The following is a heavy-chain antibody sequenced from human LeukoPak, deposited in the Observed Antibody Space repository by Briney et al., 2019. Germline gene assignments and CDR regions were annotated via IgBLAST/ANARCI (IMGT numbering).Heavy chain of an antibody. CDR3: ARESAPRGDFDY. D-gene: IGHD3-10*01. Sequence: ASVTVSCKASGYTFTSYGISWVRQAPGQGLERMGWISAYNGNTNYAQKLQGRVTMTTDTSTSTAYMELRSLRSDDTAVYYCARESAPRGDFDYWGQGTLVTVSS. V-gene: IGHV1-18*01. CDR2: ISAYNGNT. CDR1: GYTFTSYG. J-gene: IGHJ4*02.